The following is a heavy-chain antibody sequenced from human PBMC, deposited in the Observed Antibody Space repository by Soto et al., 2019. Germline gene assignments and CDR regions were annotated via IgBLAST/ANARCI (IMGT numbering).Heavy chain of an antibody. J-gene: IGHJ4*02. CDR1: GDSVSSNSAA. Sequence: SQTLSLTCAISGDSVSSNSAARNWVRQSPSRGLEWLGRTYYRSKWSNAYALSVNSRITINTDTAKDQFSLQLNCVTHEDTAVYYCVRGIDSSFEYWGQGTPVPVSS. CDR2: TYYRSKWSN. D-gene: IGHD6-13*01. V-gene: IGHV6-1*01. CDR3: VRGIDSSFEY.